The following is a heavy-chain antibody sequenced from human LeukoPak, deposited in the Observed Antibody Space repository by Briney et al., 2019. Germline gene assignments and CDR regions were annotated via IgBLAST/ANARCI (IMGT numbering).Heavy chain of an antibody. CDR3: ARSLPYYDYVWGSYRYHSPVDY. CDR2: ISSSGSTI. D-gene: IGHD3-16*02. J-gene: IGHJ4*02. CDR1: GFTFSDYY. V-gene: IGHV3-11*01. Sequence: PGGSLRLSCAASGFTFSDYYMSWIRQAPGKGLEWVSYISSSGSTIYYADSVKGRFTISRDNAKNSLYLQMNSLRAEDTAVYYCARSLPYYDYVWGSYRYHSPVDYWGQGTPVTVSS.